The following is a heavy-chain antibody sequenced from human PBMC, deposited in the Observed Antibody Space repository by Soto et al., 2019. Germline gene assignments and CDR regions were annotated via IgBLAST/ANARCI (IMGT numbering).Heavy chain of an antibody. J-gene: IGHJ3*02. D-gene: IGHD2-2*01. CDR1: GYTFTRYA. CDR2: INAGNGIT. Sequence: QVQLVQSGAEVKKPGASVKVSCRASGYTFTRYALHWVRQASRQRLEWMGWINAGNGITTYSQKFQGRVTITRDKSASPAYMELSSLTSEDTAVYYCARGGQLLSLAFDIWGQGTMVTVSS. CDR3: ARGGQLLSLAFDI. V-gene: IGHV1-3*01.